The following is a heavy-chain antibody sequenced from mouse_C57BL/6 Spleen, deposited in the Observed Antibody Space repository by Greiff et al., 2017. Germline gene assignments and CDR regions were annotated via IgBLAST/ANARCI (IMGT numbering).Heavy chain of an antibody. J-gene: IGHJ3*01. CDR3: AREDYDGFAY. CDR1: GYTFTSYW. CDR2: IYPSDSET. V-gene: IGHV1-61*01. D-gene: IGHD2-4*01. Sequence: QVQLQQPGAELMRPGSSVKLSCKASGYTFTSYWMDWVKQRPGQGLEWIGNIYPSDSETHYNQKFKDKATLTVDKSSSTAYMQLSSLTSEDSAVYYCAREDYDGFAYWGQGTLVTVSA.